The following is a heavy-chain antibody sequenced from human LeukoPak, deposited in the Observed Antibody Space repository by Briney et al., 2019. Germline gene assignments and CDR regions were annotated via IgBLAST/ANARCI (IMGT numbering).Heavy chain of an antibody. CDR3: ARDQFHDSSGYYGNDAFDI. CDR1: GGSISSGDYY. CDR2: IYYSGST. D-gene: IGHD3-22*01. Sequence: ASQTLSLTCTVSGGSISSGDYYWSWIRQPPGKGLEWIGYIYYSGSTYYNPSLKSRVTISVDTSKNQFSLKLSSVTAADTAVYYCARDQFHDSSGYYGNDAFDIWGQGTMVTVSS. V-gene: IGHV4-30-4*01. J-gene: IGHJ3*02.